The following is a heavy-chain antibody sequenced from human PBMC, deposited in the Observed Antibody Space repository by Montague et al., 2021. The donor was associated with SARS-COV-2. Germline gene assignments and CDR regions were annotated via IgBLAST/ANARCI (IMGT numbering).Heavy chain of an antibody. CDR2: IYYNGYT. CDR3: ARGGATYYYDTSGYVNAFDT. J-gene: IGHJ3*02. Sequence: SETLSLTCTVSGDSISTYYWSWIRQPPGKGLEWIGYIYYNGYTNXNPSLKSRVTISVDTSKNQFSLRLSSVTAADTAVYFCARGGATYYYDTSGYVNAFDTWGQGTRVTVSS. V-gene: IGHV4-59*01. CDR1: GDSISTYY. D-gene: IGHD3-22*01.